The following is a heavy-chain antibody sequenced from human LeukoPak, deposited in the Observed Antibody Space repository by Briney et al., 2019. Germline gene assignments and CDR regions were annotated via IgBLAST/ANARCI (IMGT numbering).Heavy chain of an antibody. CDR2: INHSGST. V-gene: IGHV4-34*01. J-gene: IGHJ4*02. D-gene: IGHD5-24*01. CDR3: ARGGGYNYKLGY. CDR1: GGSFSGYY. Sequence: PSDTLSLTCAVYGGSFSGYYWSWIRQPPGKGLEWIGEINHSGSTNYNPSLKSRVTISVDTSKNQFSLKLSSVTAADTAVYYCARGGGYNYKLGYWGQGTLVTVSS.